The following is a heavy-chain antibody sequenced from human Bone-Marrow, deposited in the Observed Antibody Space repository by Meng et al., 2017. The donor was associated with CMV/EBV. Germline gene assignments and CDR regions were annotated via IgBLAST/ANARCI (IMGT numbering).Heavy chain of an antibody. Sequence: SVKVSCKASGGTFSSYAISWVRQAPGQGLEWMGGIIPILGIANYAQKFQGRVTITADKSTSTAYMELSSLRSEDTAVYYCARGAGGDFWSGYPASFDYWGQRTLVTVSS. CDR2: IIPILGIA. D-gene: IGHD3-3*01. CDR1: GGTFSSYA. J-gene: IGHJ4*02. V-gene: IGHV1-69*10. CDR3: ARGAGGDFWSGYPASFDY.